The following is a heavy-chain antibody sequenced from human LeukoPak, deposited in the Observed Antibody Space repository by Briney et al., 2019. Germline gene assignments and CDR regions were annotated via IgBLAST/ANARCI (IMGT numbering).Heavy chain of an antibody. Sequence: GGSLRLSCAASGFTFSSYAMSWVRQAPGKGLEGVSAISGSGGSTYYADSVKGRFTISRDNSKNTLYLQMNSLRAEDTAVYYCAKGTVGGVIVPSPFDYWGQGTLVTVSS. CDR2: ISGSGGST. CDR3: AKGTVGGVIVPSPFDY. V-gene: IGHV3-23*01. CDR1: GFTFSSYA. J-gene: IGHJ4*02. D-gene: IGHD3-16*02.